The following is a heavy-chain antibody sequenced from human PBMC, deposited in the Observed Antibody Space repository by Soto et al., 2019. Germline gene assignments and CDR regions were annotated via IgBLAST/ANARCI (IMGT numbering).Heavy chain of an antibody. CDR3: ARESFSASPNFFDY. CDR1: GFAFSNYE. CDR2: ISLSGSTI. V-gene: IGHV3-48*03. D-gene: IGHD3-3*02. Sequence: SGGSLRLSCAASGFAFSNYEMNWVRQAPGKGLEWVSYISLSGSTIYYADSVKGRFTISRDDAKNSLYLQMDSLRADDTAVHYCARESFSASPNFFDYWGQGTLVTSPQ. J-gene: IGHJ4*02.